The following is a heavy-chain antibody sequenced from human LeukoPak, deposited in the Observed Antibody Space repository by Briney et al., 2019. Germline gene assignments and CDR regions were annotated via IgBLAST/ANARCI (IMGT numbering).Heavy chain of an antibody. Sequence: SVKVSCKASGFTFSSSIIHWVRQARGQRLEWIGWIVVGSGNTKYAQEFQEGVTFTRDMSTRTTYMELSSLRSEDTAIYYCAAEPREGNAWFGPWGQGSLVTVSS. CDR2: IVVGSGNT. D-gene: IGHD3-10*01. V-gene: IGHV1-58*02. CDR1: GFTFSSSI. J-gene: IGHJ5*02. CDR3: AAEPREGNAWFGP.